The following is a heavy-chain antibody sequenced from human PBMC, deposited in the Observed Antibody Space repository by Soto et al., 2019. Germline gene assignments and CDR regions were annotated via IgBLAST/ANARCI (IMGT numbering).Heavy chain of an antibody. J-gene: IGHJ4*02. CDR1: GFTFSDYY. Sequence: GGSLRLSCAASGFTFSDYYMSWIRQAPGKGLEWVSYISSSGSTIYYADSVKGRFTISRDNAKNSLYLQMNSLRAEDTAVYYCARDFPVLRYFDWPGYFDYWGQGTLVTVSS. CDR2: ISSSGSTI. D-gene: IGHD3-9*01. CDR3: ARDFPVLRYFDWPGYFDY. V-gene: IGHV3-11*01.